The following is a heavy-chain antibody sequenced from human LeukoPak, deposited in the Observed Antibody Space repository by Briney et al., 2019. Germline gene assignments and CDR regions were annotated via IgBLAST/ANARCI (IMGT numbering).Heavy chain of an antibody. J-gene: IGHJ2*01. CDR1: GYTFTIYD. D-gene: IGHD1-1*01. CDR2: MNPNSGNT. CDR3: ARGLMLELERGDYDL. Sequence: ASVTVSCKASGYTFTIYDINWVRQATGQGLEWMGWMNPNSGNTGYAQKFQGRVTMTRNTSISTAYMELSSLRSEDTAVYYCARGLMLELERGDYDLWGRGTLVTVSS. V-gene: IGHV1-8*01.